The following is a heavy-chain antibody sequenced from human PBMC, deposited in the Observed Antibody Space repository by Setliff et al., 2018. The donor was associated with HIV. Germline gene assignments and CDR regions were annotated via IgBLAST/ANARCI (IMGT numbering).Heavy chain of an antibody. Sequence: PGGSLRLSCDASGFTLSNYYMTWVRQAPGKGLELVANIKQEVKDTYSVDSVKGRFFISRDNAKNSVYLHMNSLRAEDTAVYYCARAQDVWGSYRYTNYYYYMDVWGKGTTVTVSS. CDR1: GFTLSNYY. CDR2: IKQEVKDT. CDR3: ARAQDVWGSYRYTNYYYYMDV. V-gene: IGHV3-7*01. J-gene: IGHJ6*03. D-gene: IGHD3-16*02.